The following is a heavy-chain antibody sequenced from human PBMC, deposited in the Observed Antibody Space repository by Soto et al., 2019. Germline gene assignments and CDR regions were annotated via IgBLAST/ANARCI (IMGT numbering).Heavy chain of an antibody. D-gene: IGHD2-2*02. CDR2: ISGSGGST. J-gene: IGHJ6*02. CDR3: AKGSWGCSSTSCYTRLGPRHGMDV. CDR1: GFTFSSYA. Sequence: GGSLRLSCAASGFTFSSYAMSWVRQAPGKGLEWVSAISGSGGSTYYADSVKGRFTISRDNSKNTLYLQMNSPRAEDTAVYYCAKGSWGCSSTSCYTRLGPRHGMDVWGQGTTVTVSS. V-gene: IGHV3-23*01.